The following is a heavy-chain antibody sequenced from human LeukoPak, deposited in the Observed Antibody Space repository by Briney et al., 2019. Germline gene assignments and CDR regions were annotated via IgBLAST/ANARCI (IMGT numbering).Heavy chain of an antibody. Sequence: SETLSLTCAVYGGSFSGYYWSWIRQPPGKGLEWIGEINHSGSTNYNPSLKSRVTISVDTSKNQFSLKLSSVTAADTAVYYCARGYDSSGYYYLWGQGTLVTVSS. J-gene: IGHJ5*02. D-gene: IGHD3-22*01. CDR2: INHSGST. CDR3: ARGYDSSGYYYL. CDR1: GGSFSGYY. V-gene: IGHV4-34*01.